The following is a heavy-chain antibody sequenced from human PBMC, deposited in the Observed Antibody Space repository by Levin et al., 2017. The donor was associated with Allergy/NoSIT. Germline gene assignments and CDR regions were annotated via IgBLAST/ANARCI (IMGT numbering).Heavy chain of an antibody. CDR1: GFTFSSYG. CDR2: ISYDGSNK. CDR3: AKVRVRGVITLDY. D-gene: IGHD3-10*01. Sequence: GESLKISCAASGFTFSSYGMHWVRQAPGKGLEWVAVISYDGSNKYYADSVKGRFTISRDNSKNTLYLQMNSLRAEDTAVYYCAKVRVRGVITLDYWGQGTLVTVSS. J-gene: IGHJ4*02. V-gene: IGHV3-30*18.